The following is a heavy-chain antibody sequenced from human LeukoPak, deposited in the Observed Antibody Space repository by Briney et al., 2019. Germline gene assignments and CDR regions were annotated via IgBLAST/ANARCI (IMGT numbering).Heavy chain of an antibody. D-gene: IGHD6-13*01. Sequence: GGSLRLSCAASGFTFSSYSMNWVRQAPGKGLEWVSSISSSSSYIYYADSVKGRFTISRDNAKNSLYLQMNSLRAEDTAVYYCARDRQQQLVPLDWGQGTLVTVSS. CDR1: GFTFSSYS. CDR3: ARDRQQQLVPLD. J-gene: IGHJ4*02. CDR2: ISSSSSYI. V-gene: IGHV3-21*01.